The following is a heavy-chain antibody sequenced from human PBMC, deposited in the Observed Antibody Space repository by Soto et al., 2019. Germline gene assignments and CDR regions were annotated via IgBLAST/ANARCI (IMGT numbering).Heavy chain of an antibody. D-gene: IGHD2-21*01. J-gene: IGHJ4*02. CDR3: ARGTYCGGACYSGTGY. V-gene: IGHV4-31*02. CDR2: IYNSEST. Sequence: WTWIRQPPGMGLEWIGYIYNSESTYYNPSLRSRVTISADTSKNQFSLKLSSVTAADTAVYYCARGTYCGGACYSGTGYWGQGTLVTVSS.